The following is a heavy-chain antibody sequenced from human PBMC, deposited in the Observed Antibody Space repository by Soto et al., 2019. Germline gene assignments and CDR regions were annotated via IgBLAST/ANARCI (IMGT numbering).Heavy chain of an antibody. CDR3: ARDREYFDSSGYYSNYFDY. V-gene: IGHV4-31*03. CDR2: IYYSGST. Sequence: QVQLQESGPGLVKPSQTLSLTCTVSGGPISSGHYYWSWIRQHPGKGLEWIGYIYYSGSTYYNPSLKSRVTISVDTSKNQFSLKLSSVTAADTAVYYCARDREYFDSSGYYSNYFDYWGQGTLVTVSS. D-gene: IGHD3-22*01. CDR1: GGPISSGHYY. J-gene: IGHJ4*02.